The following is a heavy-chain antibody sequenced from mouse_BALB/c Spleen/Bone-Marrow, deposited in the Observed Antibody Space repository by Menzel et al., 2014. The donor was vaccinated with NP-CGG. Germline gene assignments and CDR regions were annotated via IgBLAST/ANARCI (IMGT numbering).Heavy chain of an antibody. J-gene: IGHJ2*01. CDR2: IYPYNGDT. CDR1: GYTFTDYN. D-gene: IGHD4-1*01. V-gene: IGHV1S29*02. Sequence: VQLKDSGPELVKPGASVKISCKASGYTFTDYNMHWVKQSHGKSLEWIGYIYPYNGDTGYDQKFKSKATLTVDNSSSTAYMELRSLTSEDSAVYFCARLGRDYWGQGTTLTVSS. CDR3: ARLGRDY.